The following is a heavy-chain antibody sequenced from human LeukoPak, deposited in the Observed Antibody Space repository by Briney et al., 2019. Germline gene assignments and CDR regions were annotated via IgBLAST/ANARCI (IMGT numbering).Heavy chain of an antibody. V-gene: IGHV3-7*01. CDR1: GFTLSNHW. CDR2: IRQDGSEK. Sequence: PGGSPRLSCAASGFTLSNHWMTWVRQAPGKGLECVAIIRQDGSEKYYVDSVKGRFTISRDNAKNSLYLQMNSLRAEDTAVYYCGTGWAIDFWVQGTLVTVSS. J-gene: IGHJ4*02. D-gene: IGHD5-24*01. CDR3: GTGWAIDF.